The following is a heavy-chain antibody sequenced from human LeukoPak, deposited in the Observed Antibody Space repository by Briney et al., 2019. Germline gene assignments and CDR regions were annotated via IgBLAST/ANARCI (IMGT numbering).Heavy chain of an antibody. D-gene: IGHD5/OR15-5a*01. Sequence: GGSLRLSCAASGFTFSSYSMNWVRQAPGKGLEWVSLIYSGGSTYYADSVKGRFTISRDNSKNTLYLQMNSLRAEDTAVYYCASGPSVYHDTGGQGTLVTVSS. CDR3: ASGPSVYHDT. CDR1: GFTFSSYS. J-gene: IGHJ4*02. V-gene: IGHV3-66*01. CDR2: IYSGGST.